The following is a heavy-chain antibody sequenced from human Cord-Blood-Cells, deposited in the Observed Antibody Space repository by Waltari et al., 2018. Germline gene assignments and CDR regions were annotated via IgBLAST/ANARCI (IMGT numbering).Heavy chain of an antibody. CDR2: IYYRGST. V-gene: IGHV4-39*01. J-gene: IGHJ4*02. Sequence: QLQLQESGPGLVKPSETLSLTCTVSGGSISSSSYYWGWIRQPPGKGLEWIGSIYYRGSTYYNPSLKSRVTISVDTSKNQFSLKLSSVTAADTAVYYCARRVVATIDYWGQGTLVTVSS. CDR1: GGSISSSSYY. CDR3: ARRVVATIDY. D-gene: IGHD5-12*01.